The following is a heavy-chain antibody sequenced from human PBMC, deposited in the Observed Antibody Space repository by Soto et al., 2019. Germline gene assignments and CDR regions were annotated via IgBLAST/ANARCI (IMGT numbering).Heavy chain of an antibody. CDR2: ISSNGVGT. J-gene: IGHJ6*03. Sequence: EVQLVESGGGLVQPGGSLRLSCAASGFTFSNYAMDWVRQAPGKVLEYVSGISSNGVGTYYANSVKDRFTISSDNSKNTLSLQMGSLRAEDMAVYYCARREQSDYYYMDVWGKGASVTVSS. CDR3: ARREQSDYYYMDV. D-gene: IGHD6-19*01. CDR1: GFTFSNYA. V-gene: IGHV3-64*01.